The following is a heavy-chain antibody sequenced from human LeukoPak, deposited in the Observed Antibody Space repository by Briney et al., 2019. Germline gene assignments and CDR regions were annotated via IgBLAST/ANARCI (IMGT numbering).Heavy chain of an antibody. V-gene: IGHV3-74*01. CDR3: ARDWFHAIDY. CDR1: GFTFSDTW. D-gene: IGHD2/OR15-2a*01. J-gene: IGHJ4*02. CDR2: IRSDGSDT. Sequence: GGSLRLSCAASGFTFSDTWMHWVRQAPGEGLVWVSRIRSDGSDTRYAESVKGRFTVSRDNAKNTLYLQMNSLRAEDTAVYYCARDWFHAIDYWGQGTLVTVSS.